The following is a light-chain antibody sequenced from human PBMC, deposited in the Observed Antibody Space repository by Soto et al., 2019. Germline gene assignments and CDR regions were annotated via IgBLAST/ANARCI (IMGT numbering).Light chain of an antibody. CDR2: GAS. CDR3: QQYNNWLPLT. J-gene: IGKJ4*01. V-gene: IGKV3-15*01. Sequence: EIVMTQSPATLSVSPGERATLSCRASQTVSNNLAWYQQKPGQGPRLLIYGASTRATGIPARFSGSGSGTEFTLTISSLQSEDFAVYYCQQYNNWLPLTFGGGTRWIS. CDR1: QTVSNN.